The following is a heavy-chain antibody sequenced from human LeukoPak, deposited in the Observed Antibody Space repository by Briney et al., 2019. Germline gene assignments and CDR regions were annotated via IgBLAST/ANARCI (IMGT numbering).Heavy chain of an antibody. CDR3: ARAIRGYSYGHGHY. V-gene: IGHV3-30-3*01. D-gene: IGHD5-18*01. Sequence: PGRSLRLSCAASGFTFSSYAMHWVRQAPGKGLEWVAVISYDGSNKYYADSVKGRFTISRDNSKNTLYLQMNSLRAEDTAVYYCARAIRGYSYGHGHYWGQGTLVTVSS. CDR2: ISYDGSNK. CDR1: GFTFSSYA. J-gene: IGHJ4*02.